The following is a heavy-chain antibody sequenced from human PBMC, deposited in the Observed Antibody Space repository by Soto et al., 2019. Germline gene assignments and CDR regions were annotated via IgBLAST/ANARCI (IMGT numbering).Heavy chain of an antibody. CDR2: ISHDGSNT. V-gene: IGHV3-30*18. CDR1: GFTLSNTG. CDR3: AKDWGSSGWFNWFDP. J-gene: IGHJ5*02. Sequence: ESGGGVVQPGRSLRLSCVASGFTLSNTGMHWVRLAPGKGLEWVAMISHDGSNTYYGDSVKGRFTISRDNSWNTLYLQMDSLRPEDTSVYYCAKDWGSSGWFNWFDPWGQGTLVTVSS. D-gene: IGHD6-19*01.